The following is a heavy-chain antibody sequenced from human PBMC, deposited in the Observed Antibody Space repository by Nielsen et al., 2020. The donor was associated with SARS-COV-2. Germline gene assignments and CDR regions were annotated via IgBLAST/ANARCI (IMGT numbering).Heavy chain of an antibody. D-gene: IGHD5-24*01. V-gene: IGHV3-11*05. CDR3: ARDVRDGYNYFDY. J-gene: IGHJ4*02. Sequence: GESLKISCAASGSTFSDYYMSWIRQAPGKGLEWVSYISSSSSYTNYADSVKGRFTISRDNAKNSLYLQMNSLRAEDTAVYYCARDVRDGYNYFDYWGQGTLVTVSS. CDR2: ISSSSSYT. CDR1: GSTFSDYY.